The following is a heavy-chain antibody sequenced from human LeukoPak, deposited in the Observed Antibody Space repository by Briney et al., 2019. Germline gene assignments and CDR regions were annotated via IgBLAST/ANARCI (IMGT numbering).Heavy chain of an antibody. CDR3: ARAPRRGAVNWFDP. CDR1: GYTFTDYY. J-gene: IGHJ5*02. CDR2: INPNSGGT. Sequence: GASVKVSCKASGYTFTDYYIHWVRQAPGQGLEWMGWINPNSGGTNYAQKFPDRVTLTRDTSITTAYIELTRLTSDDTAVYYCARAPRRGAVNWFDPWGQGTLVTVSS. V-gene: IGHV1-2*02. D-gene: IGHD4/OR15-4a*01.